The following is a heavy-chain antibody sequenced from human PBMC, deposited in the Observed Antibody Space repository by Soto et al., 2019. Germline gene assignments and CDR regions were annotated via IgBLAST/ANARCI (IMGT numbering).Heavy chain of an antibody. V-gene: IGHV3-48*02. J-gene: IGHJ4*02. CDR3: ARDGGYSGYDIDY. CDR2: ISRTSSAI. CDR1: GFTLSSYS. Sequence: PGGSLRLSCAASGFTLSSYSMNWVRQAPGKGLDWVSYISRTSSAIYYADSVKGRFTISRDNANNSLFLQMNSLRDEDTAVYYRARDGGYSGYDIDYWGQGTLVTVSS. D-gene: IGHD5-12*01.